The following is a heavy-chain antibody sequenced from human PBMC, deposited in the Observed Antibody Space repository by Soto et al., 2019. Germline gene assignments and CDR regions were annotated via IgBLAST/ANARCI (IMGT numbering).Heavy chain of an antibody. J-gene: IGHJ4*02. Sequence: GGSLRLSCAASGFTFSSYGMHWVRQAPGKGLEWVAVISYDGSNKYYADSVKGRFTISRDNSKNTLYLQMNSLRAEDTAVYYCAKDTGPRYIPPDYWGQGTLVTVSS. CDR2: ISYDGSNK. CDR3: AKDTGPRYIPPDY. V-gene: IGHV3-30*18. CDR1: GFTFSSYG. D-gene: IGHD1-20*01.